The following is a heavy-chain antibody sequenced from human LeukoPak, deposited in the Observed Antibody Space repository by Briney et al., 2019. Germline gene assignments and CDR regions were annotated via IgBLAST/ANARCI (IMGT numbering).Heavy chain of an antibody. CDR2: IGTAGDT. V-gene: IGHV3-13*01. J-gene: IGHJ6*02. CDR3: ARMGDSSGYRGYYYGTDV. D-gene: IGHD3-22*01. CDR1: GFTLSRHD. Sequence: GGSLRLSCAASGFTLSRHDMHWVRQSTGKSLEWVSAIGTAGDTYYPGSVKGRFTISRENAKNSLYLQMNSLRDGDTAVYYCARMGDSSGYRGYYYGTDVWGQGTTVTVSS.